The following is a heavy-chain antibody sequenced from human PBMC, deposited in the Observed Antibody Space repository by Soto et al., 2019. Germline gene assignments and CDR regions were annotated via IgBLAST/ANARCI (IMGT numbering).Heavy chain of an antibody. D-gene: IGHD3-10*01. J-gene: IGHJ4*02. V-gene: IGHV3-7*01. Sequence: EVHLVESGGGLVRPGESLRLSCAASGFTFTNFRMSWLRQAPGKGLEWVANIKQDGSETRYVGSVKGRFTISRDNAKNSLFLQMNSLRAEDTAIYYCARSYGTGFLSGYWGQGTLVTVST. CDR3: ARSYGTGFLSGY. CDR2: IKQDGSET. CDR1: GFTFTNFR.